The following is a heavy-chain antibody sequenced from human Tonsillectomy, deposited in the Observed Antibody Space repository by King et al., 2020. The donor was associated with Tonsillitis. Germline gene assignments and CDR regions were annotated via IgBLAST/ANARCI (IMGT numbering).Heavy chain of an antibody. V-gene: IGHV4-31*03. Sequence: QLQESGPGLVKPSQTLSLTCTVSGDSIISADSYWSWIRQHPGKGLEWIGYISYSGSTYYNPSLKSRLTISVERSKNQFSLKLKSVTAADTAVSYCAREVDYWGQGTLVTVSS. CDR2: ISYSGST. CDR1: GDSIISADSY. CDR3: AREVDY. J-gene: IGHJ4*02.